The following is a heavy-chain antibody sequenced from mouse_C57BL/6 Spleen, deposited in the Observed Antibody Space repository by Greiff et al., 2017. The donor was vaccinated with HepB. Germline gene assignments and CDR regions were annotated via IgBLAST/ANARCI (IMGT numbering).Heavy chain of an antibody. CDR3: ARGDYYGSSYN. Sequence: VQLQQSGPELVKPGASVKISCKASGYTFTDYYMNWVKQSHGKSLEWIGDINPNNGGTSYNQKCKGKATLTVDKSSSTAYMELHSLTSEDSAVYYCARGDYYGSSYNWGQGTTLTVSS. CDR2: INPNNGGT. D-gene: IGHD1-1*01. V-gene: IGHV1-26*01. CDR1: GYTFTDYY. J-gene: IGHJ2*01.